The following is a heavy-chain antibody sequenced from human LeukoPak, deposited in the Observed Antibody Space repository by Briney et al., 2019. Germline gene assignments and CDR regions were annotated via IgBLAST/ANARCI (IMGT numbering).Heavy chain of an antibody. D-gene: IGHD4/OR15-4a*01. J-gene: IGHJ4*02. V-gene: IGHV4-59*01. CDR1: GRSISSYY. CDR3: ARDHSGTNYVMD. CDR2: IYYSGST. Sequence: SETLSLTCTVSGRSISSYYWSWIRQPPGKGLEWIGYIYYSGSTNYNPSLKSRVTISVDTSKSQFSLKLRSVTAADTAVYYCARDHSGTNYVMDWGQGTLVTVSS.